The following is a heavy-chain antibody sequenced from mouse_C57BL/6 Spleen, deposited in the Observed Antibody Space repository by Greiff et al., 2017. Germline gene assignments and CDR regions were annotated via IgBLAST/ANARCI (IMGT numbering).Heavy chain of an antibody. CDR3: ARPYYYGSSNYLDY. D-gene: IGHD1-1*01. CDR1: GYTFTSYW. CDR2: IYPGSGST. Sequence: VQLQQPGAELVKPGASVKMSCKASGYTFTSYWITWVKQRPGQGLEWIGDIYPGSGSTNYNEKFKSKATLTVDTSSSTAYMQLSSLTSEDSAVYYCARPYYYGSSNYLDYWGQGTTLTVSS. V-gene: IGHV1-55*01. J-gene: IGHJ2*01.